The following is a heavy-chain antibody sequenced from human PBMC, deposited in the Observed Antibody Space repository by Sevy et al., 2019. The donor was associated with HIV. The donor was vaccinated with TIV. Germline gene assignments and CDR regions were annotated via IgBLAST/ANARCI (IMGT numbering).Heavy chain of an antibody. CDR1: GFSLSTSGMC. CDR2: IDWDDDK. D-gene: IGHD3-22*01. V-gene: IGHV2-70*01. CDR3: ARNYYDSSGYCPNWFDP. Sequence: SGPTLVNPTQTLTLTCTFSGFSLSTSGMCVSWIRQPPGKALEWLALIDWDDDKYYSTSLKTRLTISKDTSKNQVVLTMTNMDPVDTATYYCARNYYDSSGYCPNWFDPWGQGTLVTVSS. J-gene: IGHJ5*02.